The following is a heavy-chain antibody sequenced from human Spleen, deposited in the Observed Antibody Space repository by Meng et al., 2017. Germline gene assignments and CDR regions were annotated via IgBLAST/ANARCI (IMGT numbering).Heavy chain of an antibody. V-gene: IGHV3-33*01. CDR1: GFTFSSYG. J-gene: IGHJ4*02. CDR2: IWYDGSKE. Sequence: QVQLVESGGGVVQPGRSLRLSCAASGFTFSSYGFHWVRQAPGKGLEWVAVIWYDGSKEYSADSVKGRFIISRDNSENTLYLRMNNLRVEDTAVYYCVVGADSPFKDWGQGTLVTVSS. D-gene: IGHD2-21*01. CDR3: VVGADSPFKD.